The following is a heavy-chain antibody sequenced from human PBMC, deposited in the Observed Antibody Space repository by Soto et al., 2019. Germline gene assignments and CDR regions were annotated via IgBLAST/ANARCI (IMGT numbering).Heavy chain of an antibody. V-gene: IGHV3-15*01. J-gene: IGHJ4*02. CDR1: GFTFSNAW. CDR2: IKIKTDGGTT. Sequence: GGSLRLSCAASGFTFSNAWMSWVRQAPGKGLEWVGRIKIKTDGGTTDYAAPVKGRFTISRDDSKNTLYLQMNSLKTEDTAVYYCTTDGPDYYDSSGYYYLFFDYWGQGTLVTVSS. CDR3: TTDGPDYYDSSGYYYLFFDY. D-gene: IGHD3-22*01.